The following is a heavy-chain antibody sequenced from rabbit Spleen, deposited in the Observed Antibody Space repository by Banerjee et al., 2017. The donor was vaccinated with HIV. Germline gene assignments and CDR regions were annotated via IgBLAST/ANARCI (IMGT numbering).Heavy chain of an antibody. J-gene: IGHJ6*01. CDR3: ARDTSSSFSSYGMDL. CDR1: GFSFSNYSY. D-gene: IGHD1-1*01. CDR2: IDTGSSGFT. Sequence: QSLEESGGDLVQPEGSLTLTCTASGFSFSNYSYMCWVRQAPGKGLEWIACIDTGSSGFTYFASWAKGRFTISKTSSTTVTLQMTSLTAADTATYFCARDTSSSFSSYGMDLWGPGTLVTVS. V-gene: IGHV1S40*01.